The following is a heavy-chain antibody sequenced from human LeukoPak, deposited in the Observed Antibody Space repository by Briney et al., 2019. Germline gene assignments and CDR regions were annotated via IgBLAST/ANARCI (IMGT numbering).Heavy chain of an antibody. CDR3: ATGGRAAAGPDAFDI. CDR2: FDPEDGET. J-gene: IGHJ3*02. V-gene: IGHV1-24*01. Sequence: GASVTVSCTVSGYTLTELSMHWVRQAPGKGLEWMGGFDPEDGETIYAQKFQGRVTMTEDTSTDTAYMELSSLRSEDTAVYYCATGGRAAAGPDAFDIWGQGTMVTVSS. D-gene: IGHD6-13*01. CDR1: GYTLTELS.